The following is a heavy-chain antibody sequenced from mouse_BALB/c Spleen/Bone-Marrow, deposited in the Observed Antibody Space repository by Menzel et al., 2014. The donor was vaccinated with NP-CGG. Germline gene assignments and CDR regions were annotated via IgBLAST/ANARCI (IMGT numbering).Heavy chain of an antibody. J-gene: IGHJ2*01. V-gene: IGHV1-15*01. D-gene: IGHD1-1*01. CDR3: TRWGNFNTTGGGDFDY. CDR2: IDPETGST. CDR1: GYNFTDSE. Sequence: QVQLQQPGAELVKPGASVKLSCTASGYNFTDSEMHWVKQTPVHGLEWIGAIDPETGSTAYNPKFKGKATLTADTSSSTAYMELHSQISEHSAVDYGTRWGNFNTTGGGDFDYWGQGTPLTVSS.